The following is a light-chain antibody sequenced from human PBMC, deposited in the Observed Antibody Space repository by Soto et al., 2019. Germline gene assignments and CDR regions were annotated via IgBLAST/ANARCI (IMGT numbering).Light chain of an antibody. J-gene: IGKJ2*01. V-gene: IGKV1-39*01. CDR1: QSITSH. CDR2: AAS. Sequence: DIQMTQSPSSLSASVGDRVTITCRAGQSITSHLNWYQHKPGKAPKLLIYAASILQSGVPSRFSGSGSGTDFTLTISSLQPEDFATYYCQESYSTPYTFGRGTKVDIK. CDR3: QESYSTPYT.